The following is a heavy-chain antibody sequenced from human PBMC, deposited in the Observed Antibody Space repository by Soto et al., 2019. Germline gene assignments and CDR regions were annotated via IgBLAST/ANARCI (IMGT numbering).Heavy chain of an antibody. Sequence: QVQLQQWGAGLLKPSETLSLTCAVYGGSFSGYYWSWIRQPPGKGLEWIGEINHSGSTNYNQSLKLRVTISVDTAKNQFSLKLSSVTAADTAVYYCARGLFCRGGSCYFDWFDPWGQGTLVTVSS. D-gene: IGHD2-15*01. CDR2: INHSGST. CDR1: GGSFSGYY. J-gene: IGHJ5*02. CDR3: ARGLFCRGGSCYFDWFDP. V-gene: IGHV4-34*01.